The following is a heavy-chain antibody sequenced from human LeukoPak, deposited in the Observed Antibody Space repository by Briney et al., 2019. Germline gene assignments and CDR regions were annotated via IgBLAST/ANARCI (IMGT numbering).Heavy chain of an antibody. J-gene: IGHJ4*02. Sequence: PGGSLRLSCAASGFTFSSYGMHWVRQAPGKGLEWVAFIRYDGSNKYYADSVKGRFTISTDNSKNPLYLQMNSLRAEDTAVYYCAKKAAAGIAHFDYWGQGTLVTVSS. CDR1: GFTFSSYG. CDR3: AKKAAAGIAHFDY. CDR2: IRYDGSNK. V-gene: IGHV3-30*02. D-gene: IGHD6-13*01.